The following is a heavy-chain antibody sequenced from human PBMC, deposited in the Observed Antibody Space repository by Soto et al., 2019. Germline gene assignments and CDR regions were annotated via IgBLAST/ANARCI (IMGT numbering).Heavy chain of an antibody. CDR1: GGTFSSYA. D-gene: IGHD6-19*01. Sequence: QVQLVQSVAEVKKPGSSVKVSCKASGGTFSSYAISWVRQAPGQGLEWMGGIIPIFGTANYAQKFQGRVTITADESTSTVYMELSSLRSEDTAVYYCARGGEQWLVQDWFDPWGQGSLVTVSS. CDR2: IIPIFGTA. J-gene: IGHJ5*02. V-gene: IGHV1-69*12. CDR3: ARGGEQWLVQDWFDP.